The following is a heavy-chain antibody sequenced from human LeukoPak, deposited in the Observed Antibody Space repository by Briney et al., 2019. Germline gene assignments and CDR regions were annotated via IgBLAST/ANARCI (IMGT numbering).Heavy chain of an antibody. V-gene: IGHV4-4*07. CDR2: IYTSGST. D-gene: IGHD3-22*01. J-gene: IGHJ5*02. Sequence: PSETLSLTCTVSGGSISFYYWSWIRQPAGKGLEWIGRIYTSGSTNYNPSLKSRVTISLDKSKNQFSLKLSSVTAADTAVYYYARGTYYDSTAYYWFDPWGQGTLVTVSS. CDR3: ARGTYYDSTAYYWFDP. CDR1: GGSISFYY.